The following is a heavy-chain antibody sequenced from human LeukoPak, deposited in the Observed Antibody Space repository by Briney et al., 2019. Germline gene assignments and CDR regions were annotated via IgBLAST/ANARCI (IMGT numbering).Heavy chain of an antibody. Sequence: GGSLRLSCAASGFTFSSYAMRWVRQAPGKGLEWVSGISGSGDSTYYADSVKGRFTTSRDNSKNTLYLQMNSLRAEDTAVYFCARRSGVAVAGAFDYWGQGTLVTVSS. V-gene: IGHV3-23*01. CDR1: GFTFSSYA. CDR2: ISGSGDST. J-gene: IGHJ4*02. CDR3: ARRSGVAVAGAFDY. D-gene: IGHD6-19*01.